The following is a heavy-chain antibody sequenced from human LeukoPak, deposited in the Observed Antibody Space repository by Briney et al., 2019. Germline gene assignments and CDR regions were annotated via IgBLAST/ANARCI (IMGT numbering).Heavy chain of an antibody. CDR1: GGSISSSNW. J-gene: IGHJ4*02. CDR3: ASLGYDSSGYYYVAY. Sequence: SGTLSLTCAVSGGSISSSNWWSWVRQPPGKGLEWIGEIYHSGSTNYNPSLKSRVTISVDKSKNQFSLKLSSVTAADTAVYYCASLGYDSSGYYYVAYWGQGTLVTVSS. D-gene: IGHD3-22*01. V-gene: IGHV4-4*02. CDR2: IYHSGST.